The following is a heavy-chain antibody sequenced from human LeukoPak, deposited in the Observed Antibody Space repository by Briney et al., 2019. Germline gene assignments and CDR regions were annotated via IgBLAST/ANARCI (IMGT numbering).Heavy chain of an antibody. V-gene: IGHV3-23*01. CDR2: ISGSGGST. CDR1: GFTFSSYA. D-gene: IGHD3-3*01. Sequence: GGSLRLSCAASGFTFSSYAMSWVRQAPGKGLEWVSAISGSGGSTYYADSVKGRFTVSRDNSKNTLYLQMNSLRAEDTAVYYCAKAVSCDFWSGYGDYWGQGTLVTVSS. CDR3: AKAVSCDFWSGYGDY. J-gene: IGHJ4*02.